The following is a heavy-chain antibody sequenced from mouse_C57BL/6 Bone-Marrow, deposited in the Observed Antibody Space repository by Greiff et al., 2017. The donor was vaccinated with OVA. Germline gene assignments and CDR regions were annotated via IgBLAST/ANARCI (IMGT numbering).Heavy chain of an antibody. J-gene: IGHJ1*03. CDR3: ASSRFLYFAV. V-gene: IGHV5-4*01. Sequence: EVHLVESGGGLVKPGGSLKLSCAASGFTFSSYAMSWVRQTPEKSLEWVATISDDGSYTYYPDNVKGRITISSDNAMNNLYQLMSHQTAEDTAYYYSASSRFLYFAVCYTGPAISVTS. CDR2: ISDDGSYT. CDR1: GFTFSSYA.